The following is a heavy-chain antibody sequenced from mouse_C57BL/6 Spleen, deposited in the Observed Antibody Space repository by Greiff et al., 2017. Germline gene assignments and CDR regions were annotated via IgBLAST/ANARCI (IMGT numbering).Heavy chain of an antibody. J-gene: IGHJ2*01. CDR3: TVVATYYFDY. CDR1: GYAFSSYW. D-gene: IGHD1-1*01. Sequence: QVQLKESGAELVKPGASVKISCKASGYAFSSYWMNWVKQRPGKGLEWIGQIYPGDGDTNYNGKFKGKATLTADKSSSTAYMQLSSLTSEDSAVYFCTVVATYYFDYWGQGTTLTVSS. CDR2: IYPGDGDT. V-gene: IGHV1-80*01.